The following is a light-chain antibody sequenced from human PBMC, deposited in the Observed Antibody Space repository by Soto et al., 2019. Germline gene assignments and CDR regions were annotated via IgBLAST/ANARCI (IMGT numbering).Light chain of an antibody. J-gene: IGKJ4*01. CDR1: QSVSSN. CDR2: GAS. Sequence: EIVMTHSPPTRSVSPGERATLSCRASQSVSSNLAWYQQKPGQAPRLLMYGASTRATGIPARFSGSGSGTEFTLTISSLQSEDFAVYYCHQYNKWPSFTFGGGTKVEIK. CDR3: HQYNKWPSFT. V-gene: IGKV3-15*01.